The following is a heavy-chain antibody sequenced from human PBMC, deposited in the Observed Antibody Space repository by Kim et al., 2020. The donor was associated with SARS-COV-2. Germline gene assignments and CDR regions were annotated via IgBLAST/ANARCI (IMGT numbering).Heavy chain of an antibody. Sequence: GGSLRLSCAASGFTFSSYAMSWVRQAPGKGLEWVSAISGSGGSTYYADSVKGRFTISRDNSKNTLYLQMNSLRAEDTAVYYCAKLSSSWYWRYYYYGMDVWGQGTTVTVSS. V-gene: IGHV3-23*01. J-gene: IGHJ6*02. CDR3: AKLSSSWYWRYYYYGMDV. D-gene: IGHD6-13*01. CDR2: ISGSGGST. CDR1: GFTFSSYA.